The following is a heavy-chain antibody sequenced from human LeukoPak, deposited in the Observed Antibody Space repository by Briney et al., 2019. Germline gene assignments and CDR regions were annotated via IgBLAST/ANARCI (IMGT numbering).Heavy chain of an antibody. Sequence: ASVKVSCKASGGTFSSYAISWVRQAPGQGLEWMGWISAYNGNTNYAQKLQGRVTMTTDTSTSTAYMELRSLRSDDTAVYYCARSLYSSGDYWGQGTLVTVSS. V-gene: IGHV1-18*01. CDR2: ISAYNGNT. J-gene: IGHJ4*02. D-gene: IGHD6-19*01. CDR3: ARSLYSSGDY. CDR1: GGTFSSYA.